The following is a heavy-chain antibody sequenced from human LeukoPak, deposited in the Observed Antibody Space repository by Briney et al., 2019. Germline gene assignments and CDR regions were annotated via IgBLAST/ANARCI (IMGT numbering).Heavy chain of an antibody. D-gene: IGHD3-10*01. V-gene: IGHV3-30*18. CDR2: ISYDGSNK. J-gene: IGHJ6*02. Sequence: PGRSLRLSCAASGSTFSSYGMHWVRQAPGKGLEWVAIISYDGSNKYYADSVKGRFTISRDNSKNTLSLQMNSLRDEDTAVYYCAKDRSSYGSSLYGLDVWGQGTTVTVSS. CDR1: GSTFSSYG. CDR3: AKDRSSYGSSLYGLDV.